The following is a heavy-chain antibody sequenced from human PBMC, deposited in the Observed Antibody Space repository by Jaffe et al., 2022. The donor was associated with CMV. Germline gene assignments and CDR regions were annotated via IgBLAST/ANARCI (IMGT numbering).Heavy chain of an antibody. CDR1: GYRFSAYW. Sequence: EVQLVQSGAEVKKPGESLKISCRGSGYRFSAYWVAWVRQVPGKGLEWMGIIYPGDSDTTYSPSFQGRVTISVDNSFSSAYLQWSSLKASDTAIYYCARGGGAWGQSLNPAVGYLDYWGQGTLVTVSS. D-gene: IGHD3-16*01. CDR2: IYPGDSDT. J-gene: IGHJ4*02. CDR3: ARGGGAWGQSLNPAVGYLDY. V-gene: IGHV5-51*01.